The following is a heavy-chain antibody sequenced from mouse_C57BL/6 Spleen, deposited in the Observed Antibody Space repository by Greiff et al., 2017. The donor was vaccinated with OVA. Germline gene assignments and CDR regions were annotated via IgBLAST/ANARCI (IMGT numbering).Heavy chain of an antibody. D-gene: IGHD1-1*01. J-gene: IGHJ4*01. V-gene: IGHV14-2*01. CDR2: IDPEDGET. CDR1: GFNIKDYY. Sequence: EVQLQQSGAELVKPGASVKLSCTASGFNIKDYYMHWVKQRTEQGLEWIGRIDPEDGETQYAPKFQGKATITADTSSNTAYLQLSSLTSEDTAVYYCARTHYDGQDYAMDYWGQGTSVTVSS. CDR3: ARTHYDGQDYAMDY.